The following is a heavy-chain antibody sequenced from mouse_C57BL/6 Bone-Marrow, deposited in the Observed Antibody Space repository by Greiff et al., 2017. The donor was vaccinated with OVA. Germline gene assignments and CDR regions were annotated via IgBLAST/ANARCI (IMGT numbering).Heavy chain of an antibody. Sequence: DVKLQESGEGLVKPGGSLKLSCAASGFTFSSYAMSWVRQTPEKRLEWVAYISSGGDYIYYADTVKGRFTISRDNARNTLYLQMSSLKSEDTAMHYCTRDGYYAMDYWGQGTSVTVSS. J-gene: IGHJ4*01. V-gene: IGHV5-9-1*02. CDR3: TRDGYYAMDY. CDR1: GFTFSSYA. CDR2: ISSGGDYI. D-gene: IGHD2-3*01.